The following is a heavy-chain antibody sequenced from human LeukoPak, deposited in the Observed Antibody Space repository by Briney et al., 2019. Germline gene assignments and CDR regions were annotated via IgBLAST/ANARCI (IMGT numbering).Heavy chain of an antibody. J-gene: IGHJ6*04. CDR1: GFTFSSYE. CDR3: AALGITMIGGV. Sequence: GGSLRLSCAASGFTFSSYEMNWVRQAPGKGLEWVSYISSSGSTIYYADSVKGRFTISRDNAKNSLYLQINILRADDTAVYYCAALGITMIGGVWGKGTTVTISS. D-gene: IGHD3-10*02. CDR2: ISSSGSTI. V-gene: IGHV3-48*03.